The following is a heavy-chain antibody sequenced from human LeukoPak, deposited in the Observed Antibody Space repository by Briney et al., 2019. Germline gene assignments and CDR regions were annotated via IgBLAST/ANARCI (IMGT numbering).Heavy chain of an antibody. CDR1: GFTFSDYY. Sequence: KPGGSLTLSCAASGFTFSDYYMSWIRQAPGKGLEWVSYISSSGTTIYYADSVKGRFTISRDNAKNSLYLQMNSLRAEETAVYYCARARAYYYESSLLFDYWDQGTLVTVSS. V-gene: IGHV3-11*04. J-gene: IGHJ4*02. CDR2: ISSSGTTI. CDR3: ARARAYYYESSLLFDY. D-gene: IGHD3-22*01.